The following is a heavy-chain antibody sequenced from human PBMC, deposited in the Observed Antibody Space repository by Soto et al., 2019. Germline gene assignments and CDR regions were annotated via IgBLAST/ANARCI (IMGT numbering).Heavy chain of an antibody. CDR2: IYQSGTT. D-gene: IGHD3-10*01. CDR3: VRDLHSYSGSGYFDL. CDR1: GGSISSGNYC. Sequence: QLHLQESGSGLVKPSQTLSLSCAVSGGSISSGNYCWSWIRQPPGKGLEWIGNIYQSGTTYYNPSLNSPVTISADRSKNQFSLTLASVTAADTAVYYCVRDLHSYSGSGYFDLWCRGTLVTVSS. J-gene: IGHJ2*01. V-gene: IGHV4-30-2*01.